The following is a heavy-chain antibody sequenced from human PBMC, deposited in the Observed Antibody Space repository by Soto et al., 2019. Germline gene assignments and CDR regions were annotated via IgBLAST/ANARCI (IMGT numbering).Heavy chain of an antibody. J-gene: IGHJ6*03. CDR2: ISGSGGST. CDR3: AKSRAAAHYYYCMDV. Sequence: GGSLRLSCAASGFTFSSYAMSWVRQAPGKGLEWVSAISGSGGSTYYAGSVKGRFTISRDNSKNTLYLQMNSLRAEDTAVYYCAKSRAAAHYYYCMDVWGKGTTVTVSS. D-gene: IGHD6-13*01. CDR1: GFTFSSYA. V-gene: IGHV3-23*01.